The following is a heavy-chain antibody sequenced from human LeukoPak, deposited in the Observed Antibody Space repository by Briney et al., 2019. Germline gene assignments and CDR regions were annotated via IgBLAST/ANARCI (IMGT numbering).Heavy chain of an antibody. D-gene: IGHD3-3*01. V-gene: IGHV4-34*01. CDR1: GGPFSGYY. Sequence: ADTLSLTCAVYGGPFSGYYWSWIRQPPGKGLEWIGEINRSGGTNYNPSLKSRVSISVDTSKNQFSLKLSSVTAADTAVYYCAGDDQYWGQGTLVTVSS. CDR3: AGDDQY. J-gene: IGHJ4*02. CDR2: INRSGGT.